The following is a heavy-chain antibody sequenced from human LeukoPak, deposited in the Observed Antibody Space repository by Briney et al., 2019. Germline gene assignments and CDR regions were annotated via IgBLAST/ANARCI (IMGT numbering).Heavy chain of an antibody. D-gene: IGHD5-12*01. CDR2: IYYSGST. J-gene: IGHJ6*03. Sequence: PSETLSLTCTVSGGSISSYYWSWIRQPPGKGLEWIGYIYYSGSTNHNPSLKSRVTISVDTSKNQFSLKLSSVTAADTAVYYCARVVYSGYDFRGAMDVWGKGTTVTVSS. CDR3: ARVVYSGYDFRGAMDV. CDR1: GGSISSYY. V-gene: IGHV4-59*01.